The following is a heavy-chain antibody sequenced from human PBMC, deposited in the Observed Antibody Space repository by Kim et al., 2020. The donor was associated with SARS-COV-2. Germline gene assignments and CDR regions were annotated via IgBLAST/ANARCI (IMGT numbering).Heavy chain of an antibody. CDR3: ARGLSPHWFDP. J-gene: IGHJ5*02. Sequence: TNYNPSLQSRVTISVDTSKNQFSLKLSSVTAADTAVYYCARGLSPHWFDPWGQGTLVTVSS. CDR2: T. V-gene: IGHV4-34*01.